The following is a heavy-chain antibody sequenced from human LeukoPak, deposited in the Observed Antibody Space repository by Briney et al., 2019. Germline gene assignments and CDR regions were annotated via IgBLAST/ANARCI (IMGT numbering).Heavy chain of an antibody. CDR3: ARLIGPEHITFVDY. Sequence: GEXLKISCKGSGYSFTSYWIGWVRQMPGKGVEWMGIIYPGDSDPRYTPSFQGQVPISADKSISTAYLQWSSLKASDTAMYYCARLIGPEHITFVDYWGQGTLVTVSS. CDR2: IYPGDSDP. CDR1: GYSFTSYW. D-gene: IGHD1/OR15-1a*01. V-gene: IGHV5-51*01. J-gene: IGHJ4*02.